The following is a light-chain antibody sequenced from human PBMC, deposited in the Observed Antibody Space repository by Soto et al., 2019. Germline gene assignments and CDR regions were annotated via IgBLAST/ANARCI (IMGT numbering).Light chain of an antibody. CDR3: AAWDDSLSGVV. J-gene: IGLJ2*01. V-gene: IGLV1-47*02. CDR2: SDN. CDR1: SSNIGGNY. Sequence: QSVLTQPPSASGTPGQRVTISCSGSSSNIGGNYVNWYQQLPGTAPKLLMFSDNQRPSGVPDRFSGSKSGTSASLAISGLRSEDEADYYCAAWDDSLSGVVFGGGTKLTVL.